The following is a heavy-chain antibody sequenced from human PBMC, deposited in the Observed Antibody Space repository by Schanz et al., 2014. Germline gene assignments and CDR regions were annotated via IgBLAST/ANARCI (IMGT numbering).Heavy chain of an antibody. V-gene: IGHV1-69*04. J-gene: IGHJ4*02. Sequence: QLQLVQSGAEVKKPGSSVKVSCKLSGGTFSTYPINWLRQAPGQGLEWMGRIIPIHGIVNYAQKFQGRVTITADRSTSTAYMELSSLRSEDTAVYYCARDAVALVPEYFMDVWGQGTLVTVSS. CDR3: ARDAVALVPEYFMDV. CDR2: IIPIHGIV. D-gene: IGHD2-15*01. CDR1: GGTFSTYP.